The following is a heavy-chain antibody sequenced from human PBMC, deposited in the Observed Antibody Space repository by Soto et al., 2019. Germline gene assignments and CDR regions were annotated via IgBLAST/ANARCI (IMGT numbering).Heavy chain of an antibody. J-gene: IGHJ5*02. CDR1: GGSISSYY. CDR2: IYYSGST. CDR3: ARGVTTLDYFSESGLWFDP. V-gene: IGHV4-59*01. Sequence: SETLSLTCTVSGGSISSYYWSWIRQPPGKGLEWIGYIYYSGSTNYNPSLKSRVTISVDTSKNQFSLKLSSVTAADTAVYYCARGVTTLDYFSESGLWFDPWGQGTLVTVSS. D-gene: IGHD4-17*01.